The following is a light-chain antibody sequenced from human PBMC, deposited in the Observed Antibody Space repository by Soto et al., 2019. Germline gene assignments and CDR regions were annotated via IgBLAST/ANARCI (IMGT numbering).Light chain of an antibody. J-gene: IGKJ4*01. CDR2: QAS. CDR1: QSISSW. CDR3: QQYNSYPVT. V-gene: IGKV1-5*03. Sequence: DIQMTQSPSTLSASVGDRVTTTCRASQSISSWLAWYQQKPGKAPKLLISQASALESGVPSRFSGSGSGTEFTLTITSLQPDDFATYYCQQYNSYPVTFGGGTRVEIK.